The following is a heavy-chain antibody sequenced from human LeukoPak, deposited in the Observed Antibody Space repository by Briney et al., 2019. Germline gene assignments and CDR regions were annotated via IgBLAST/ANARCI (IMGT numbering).Heavy chain of an antibody. D-gene: IGHD5-24*01. CDR1: GGSISSYY. CDR3: ARVGGYNDAFDI. J-gene: IGHJ3*02. CDR2: IYYSGST. Sequence: PSETLSLTCTVSGGSISSYYWSWIRQPPGKGLEWTAYIYYSGSTNYNSSLKSRVTISLDTSKNQFFLKLSSVTAADTAIYYCARVGGYNDAFDIWGQGTMVTVSS. V-gene: IGHV4-59*01.